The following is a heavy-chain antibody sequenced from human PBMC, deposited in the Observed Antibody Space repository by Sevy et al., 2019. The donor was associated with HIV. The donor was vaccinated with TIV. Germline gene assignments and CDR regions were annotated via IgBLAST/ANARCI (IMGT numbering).Heavy chain of an antibody. V-gene: IGHV3-15*01. Sequence: GGSLRLSCAASGFTFTYAWMSWVRQAPGKGLEWVGRIKSKTEGETTDYTEPVKGRITMSRDDSKNTWYLQMNSLKSEDTAVYYCITDPEYSGYDEEVINYYSYGMDVWGQGTTVTVSS. CDR2: IKSKTEGETT. CDR3: ITDPEYSGYDEEVINYYSYGMDV. CDR1: GFTFTYAW. J-gene: IGHJ6*02. D-gene: IGHD5-12*01.